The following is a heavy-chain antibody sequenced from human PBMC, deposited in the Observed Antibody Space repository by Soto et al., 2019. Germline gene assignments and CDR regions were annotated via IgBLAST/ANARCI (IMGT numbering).Heavy chain of an antibody. CDR2: INAGNGNR. CDR1: GYTFTSYA. Sequence: ASVKVSCKASGYTFTSYAMHWVRQAPGQRLEWMGWINAGNGNRKYSQKFQGRVTITRETSASIAYMELSSLRSEDTAMYYCAKENSYYDSSGFYHSDGMDVWGQGTTVT. D-gene: IGHD3-22*01. CDR3: AKENSYYDSSGFYHSDGMDV. J-gene: IGHJ6*01. V-gene: IGHV1-3*01.